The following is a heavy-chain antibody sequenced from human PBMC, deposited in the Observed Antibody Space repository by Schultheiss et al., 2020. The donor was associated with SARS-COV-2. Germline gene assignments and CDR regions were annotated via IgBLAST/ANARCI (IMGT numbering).Heavy chain of an antibody. D-gene: IGHD1-26*01. CDR2: ISYDGSNK. CDR1: GFTFSSYA. J-gene: IGHJ6*02. CDR3: ATWELPFHYYYGMDV. V-gene: IGHV3-30-3*01. Sequence: GESLKISCAASGFTFSSYAMHWVRQAPGKGLEWVAVISYDGSNKYYADSVKGRFTISRDNSKNTLYLQMNSLRAEDTAVYYCATWELPFHYYYGMDVWGQGTTVTVSS.